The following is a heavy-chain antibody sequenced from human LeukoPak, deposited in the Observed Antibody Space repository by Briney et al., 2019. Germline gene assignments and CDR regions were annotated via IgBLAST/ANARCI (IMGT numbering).Heavy chain of an antibody. J-gene: IGHJ4*02. CDR2: IIPIFGTA. Sequence: SVKVSCKASGGTFSSYAISWVRQAPGQGLEWMGGIIPIFGTANYAQKFQGRVTITTDESTSTAYMELSSLRSDDTAVYYCARPHKGGVLRYFDWLLPLPFDYWGQGTLVTVSS. D-gene: IGHD3-9*01. V-gene: IGHV1-69*05. CDR3: ARPHKGGVLRYFDWLLPLPFDY. CDR1: GGTFSSYA.